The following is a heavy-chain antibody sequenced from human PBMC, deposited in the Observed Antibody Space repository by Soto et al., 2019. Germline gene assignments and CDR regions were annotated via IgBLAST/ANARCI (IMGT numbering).Heavy chain of an antibody. J-gene: IGHJ4*02. V-gene: IGHV4-31*03. D-gene: IGHD3-22*01. CDR2: IYYSGST. Sequence: QVQLQESGPGLEKPSQTLSLTCTVSGGSISSGGYHWTWIRQHPGKGLEWIGYIYYSGSTYYNPSLKSRVTISVDTSKNQFSLKLSSVTAADTAVYYCARDNYYDSSGWTYYFDYWGQGTLVTVSS. CDR3: ARDNYYDSSGWTYYFDY. CDR1: GGSISSGGYH.